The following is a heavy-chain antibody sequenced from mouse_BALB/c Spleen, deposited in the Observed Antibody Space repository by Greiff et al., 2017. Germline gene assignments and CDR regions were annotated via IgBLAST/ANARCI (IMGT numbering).Heavy chain of an antibody. Sequence: QVQLKQSGAELAKPGASVKMSCKASGYTFTSYWMHWVKQRPGQGLEWIGYINPSTGYTEYNQKFKDKATLTADKSSSTAYMQLSSLTSEDSAVYYCAKMITTGFAYWGQGTLVTVSA. D-gene: IGHD2-4*01. CDR3: AKMITTGFAY. CDR2: INPSTGYT. J-gene: IGHJ3*01. V-gene: IGHV1-7*01. CDR1: GYTFTSYW.